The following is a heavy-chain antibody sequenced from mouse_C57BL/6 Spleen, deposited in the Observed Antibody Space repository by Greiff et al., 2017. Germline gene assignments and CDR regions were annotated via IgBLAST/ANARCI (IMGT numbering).Heavy chain of an antibody. CDR3: ARGGYYGSSFQFAY. Sequence: VKLQQSGAELVKPGASVKLSCKASGYTFTGYWIAWVKQRPGHGLEWIGEILPGSGSTNYNEKFKGKAKFTAETSSNPAYMQLSSLTTVDSALYYGARGGYYGSSFQFAYWGQGTLVTVSA. J-gene: IGHJ3*01. V-gene: IGHV1-9*01. CDR2: ILPGSGST. CDR1: GYTFTGYW. D-gene: IGHD1-1*01.